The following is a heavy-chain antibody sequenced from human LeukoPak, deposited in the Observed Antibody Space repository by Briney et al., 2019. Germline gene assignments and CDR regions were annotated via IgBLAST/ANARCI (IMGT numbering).Heavy chain of an antibody. CDR1: GYTFTSYG. Sequence: ASVKVSCKASGYTFTSYGISWVRQAPGQGLEWMGWISAYNGNTNYAQKLQGRVTMTTDTSTSTAYMELRSLRSDDTAVYYCASAVIAAAGTGFDYWGQGTLVTVSS. V-gene: IGHV1-18*01. J-gene: IGHJ4*02. CDR3: ASAVIAAAGTGFDY. CDR2: ISAYNGNT. D-gene: IGHD6-13*01.